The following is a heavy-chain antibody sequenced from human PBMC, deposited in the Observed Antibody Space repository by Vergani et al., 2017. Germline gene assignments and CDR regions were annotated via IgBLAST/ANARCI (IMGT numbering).Heavy chain of an antibody. D-gene: IGHD2-21*01. J-gene: IGHJ6*02. CDR2: IKSTFDRGTT. CDR3: TTDPRYCGDGSCYWLRDHHYYGMDV. CDR1: GFSFRNAW. Sequence: EVQLVESGGGIVKPGGSLRLSCVASGFSFRNAWMNWVRRTSGKGLEWVGRIKSTFDRGTTEYAAAVKGRFTISRDDSKNTLFLQMNGLKTEDIGVYYCTTDPRYCGDGSCYWLRDHHYYGMDVWGQGTTVTVSS. V-gene: IGHV3-15*07.